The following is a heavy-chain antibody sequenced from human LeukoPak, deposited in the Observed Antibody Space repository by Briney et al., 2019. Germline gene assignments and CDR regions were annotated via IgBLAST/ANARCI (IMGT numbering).Heavy chain of an antibody. V-gene: IGHV3-33*06. Sequence: GGSLRLSCAASGFTFSSYGMHWVRQAPGKGLEWVAVIWYDGSNKYYADSVKGRFTISRDNSKNTLYLQMNSLRAEDTAVYYCAKNPDGYYYYYMDVWGKGTTVTVSS. J-gene: IGHJ6*03. CDR3: AKNPDGYYYYYMDV. CDR1: GFTFSSYG. CDR2: IWYDGSNK. D-gene: IGHD1-14*01.